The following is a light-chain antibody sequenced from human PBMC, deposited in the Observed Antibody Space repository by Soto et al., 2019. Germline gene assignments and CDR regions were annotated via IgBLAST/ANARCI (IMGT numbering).Light chain of an antibody. V-gene: IGKV1-5*01. CDR3: QEYNNYWT. CDR1: QTIRRW. Sequence: DIKMYQSPSTLSATVGDTASIACRASQTIRRWLAWYQQKPGKAPRLLIYTASTLESGVPSRFSASGSGTEFTLTISSLHPDDFATYYCQEYNNYWTFGQGTKVDIK. J-gene: IGKJ1*01. CDR2: TAS.